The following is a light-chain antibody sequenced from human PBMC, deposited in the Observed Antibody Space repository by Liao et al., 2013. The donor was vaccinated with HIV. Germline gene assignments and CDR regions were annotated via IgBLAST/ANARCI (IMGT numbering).Light chain of an antibody. CDR3: QVWDSSSDHPGV. J-gene: IGLJ1*01. V-gene: IGLV3-21*01. CDR1: NVESKG. Sequence: SYELTQPPSVSVAPGKTARITCGGNNVESKGVHWYQQTPGQAPVLVMYYDSDRPSGIPERFSGSNSGNTATLTISRVEAGDEADYYCQVWDSSSDHPGVFGTGTKVTVL. CDR2: YDS.